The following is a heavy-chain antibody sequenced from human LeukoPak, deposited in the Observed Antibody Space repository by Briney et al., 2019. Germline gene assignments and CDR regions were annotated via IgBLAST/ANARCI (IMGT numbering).Heavy chain of an antibody. V-gene: IGHV4-34*01. J-gene: IGHJ2*01. D-gene: IGHD1-26*01. Sequence: SETLSLTCAVYGGSFSDYYWSWIRQPPGKGLEWIGEVNHGGSTNYNPSLKSRVTISVDTSKNQFSLKLSSVAAADTAVYYCARLHTASGSYYNWYFDLWGRGTLVTVSS. CDR1: GGSFSDYY. CDR3: ARLHTASGSYYNWYFDL. CDR2: VNHGGST.